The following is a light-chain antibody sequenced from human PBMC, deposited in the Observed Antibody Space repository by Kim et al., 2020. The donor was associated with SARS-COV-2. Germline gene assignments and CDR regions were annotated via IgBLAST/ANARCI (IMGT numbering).Light chain of an antibody. V-gene: IGLV2-14*04. Sequence: SITSSSTGTSSDVGNYDYASWYQQHPGTAPQLMIYDVSQRPSGVSNRFSGSKSGNTASLTISGLQAEDEAHYYCSSYTSSTTFVFGGGTQLTVL. CDR3: SSYTSSTTFV. CDR1: SSDVGNYDY. CDR2: DVS. J-gene: IGLJ3*02.